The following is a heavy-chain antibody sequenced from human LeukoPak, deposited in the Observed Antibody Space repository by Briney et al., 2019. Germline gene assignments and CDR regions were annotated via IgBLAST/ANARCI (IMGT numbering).Heavy chain of an antibody. J-gene: IGHJ6*03. D-gene: IGHD1-26*01. V-gene: IGHV4-59*01. CDR2: IYHTGST. CDR1: GGSIGTYY. Sequence: SETLSLTCTVSGGSIGTYYWSWIRQSPGKGLEWIGYIYHTGSTNYNPSLQSRVTISVDTSKNQFSLKLSSVTAADTAVYYCARGGELHYYYYYMDVWGKGTTVTVSS. CDR3: ARGGELHYYYYYMDV.